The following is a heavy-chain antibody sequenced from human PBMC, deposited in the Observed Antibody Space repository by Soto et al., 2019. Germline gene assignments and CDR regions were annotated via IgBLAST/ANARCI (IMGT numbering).Heavy chain of an antibody. J-gene: IGHJ4*02. CDR1: GYMFDNYC. V-gene: IGHV1-18*01. CDR3: ARDGTYTSGWFFEY. CDR2: ISDYNGKT. Sequence: QVQLVQSGGEVKKSGASVKVSCKASGYMFDNYCMSWVRQAPGQGLEWMGWISDYNGKTEYAQKFQGRVTMTTETSTTTVYMELGSLRSDDTAVYFCARDGTYTSGWFFEYWGQGTLVSVPS. D-gene: IGHD6-19*01.